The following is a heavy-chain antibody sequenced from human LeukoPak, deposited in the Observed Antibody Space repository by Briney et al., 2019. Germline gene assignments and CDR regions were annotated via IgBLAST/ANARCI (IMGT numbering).Heavy chain of an antibody. Sequence: GGSLRLSCAASGFTFSSYSMNWVRQAPGKGLEWVSSISSSSSYIYYADSVKGRFTISRDNSKNTLYLQMNSLRAEDTAVYYCARDQTGASFYWGQGTLVTVSS. CDR3: ARDQTGASFY. J-gene: IGHJ4*02. V-gene: IGHV3-21*01. CDR1: GFTFSSYS. D-gene: IGHD7-27*01. CDR2: ISSSSSYI.